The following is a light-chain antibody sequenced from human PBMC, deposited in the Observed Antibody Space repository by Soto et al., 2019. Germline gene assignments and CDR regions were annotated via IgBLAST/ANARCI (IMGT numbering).Light chain of an antibody. J-gene: IGKJ5*01. CDR1: QGISSW. CDR3: QQYNTYST. V-gene: IGKV1-5*01. Sequence: DIQMNQSPSSVSASVGDRVTITFRASQGISSWLAWYQQKPGKAPKLLIYDASSLKSGVPARFSGSGSGTELTLTISSLQPDDFATYYCQQYNTYSTFGQGTRLEIK. CDR2: DAS.